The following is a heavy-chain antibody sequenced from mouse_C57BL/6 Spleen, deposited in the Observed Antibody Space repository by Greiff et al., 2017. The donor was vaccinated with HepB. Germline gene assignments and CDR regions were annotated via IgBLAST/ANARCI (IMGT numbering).Heavy chain of an antibody. CDR2: IDPSDSYT. Sequence: QVQLQQPGAELVKPGASVKLSCKASGYTFTSYWMQWVKQRPGQGLEWIGEIDPSDSYTNYNQKFKGKATLTVDTSSSTAYMQLSSLTSEDSAVYYCARGPEEDYWGQCTTLTVSS. CDR3: ARGPEEDY. CDR1: GYTFTSYW. V-gene: IGHV1-50*01. J-gene: IGHJ2*01.